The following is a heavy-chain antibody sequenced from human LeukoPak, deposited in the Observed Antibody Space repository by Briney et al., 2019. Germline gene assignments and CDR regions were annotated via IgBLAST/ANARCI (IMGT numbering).Heavy chain of an antibody. V-gene: IGHV3-23*01. CDR3: AQPLDSSGDYYVLGFHF. D-gene: IGHD3-22*01. CDR2: ISGGGGRT. Sequence: GGSLRLSCAASGFTFSSYAMSWLRQAPGKGLEWVSAISGGGGRTYHADSVKGRFTISRDNSKNTLYLQMNSLRAEDTDLYHCAQPLDSSGDYYVLGFHFWRQGTLLTVSS. J-gene: IGHJ4*02. CDR1: GFTFSSYA.